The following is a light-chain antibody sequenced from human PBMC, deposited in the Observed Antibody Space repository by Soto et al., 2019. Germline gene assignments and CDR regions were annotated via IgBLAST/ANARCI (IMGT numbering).Light chain of an antibody. CDR3: QQRSNWPVT. CDR1: QSVSSN. J-gene: IGKJ5*01. V-gene: IGKV3-15*01. Sequence: EIVMTQSPATLSVSPGERATLFCRASQSVSSNLAWYQQKPGQAPRLLIYATSSRATGVPTRFSGSGSGTDFTLTISSLQSEDFAVYYCQQRSNWPVTFGQGTRLEIK. CDR2: ATS.